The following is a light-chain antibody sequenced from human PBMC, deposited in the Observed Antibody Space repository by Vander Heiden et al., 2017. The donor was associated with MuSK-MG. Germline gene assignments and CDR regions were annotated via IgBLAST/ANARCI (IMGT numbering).Light chain of an antibody. CDR3: SSYTSSSFWV. V-gene: IGLV2-14*01. CDR2: DVS. Sequence: QSALTQPASVSGSPGQSITISCTGTSSDVGGYNYVSWYQQHPGKALKLMIYDVSNRPSGVSNRFSGSKSGDTASLTISGLQAEDEADYYCSSYTSSSFWVFGGGTKLTVL. CDR1: SSDVGGYNY. J-gene: IGLJ3*02.